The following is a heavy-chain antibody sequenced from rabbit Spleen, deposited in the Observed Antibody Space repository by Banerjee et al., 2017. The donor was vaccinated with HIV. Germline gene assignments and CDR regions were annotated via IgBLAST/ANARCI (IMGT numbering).Heavy chain of an antibody. CDR2: VDSGDGDT. V-gene: IGHV1S45*01. CDR1: GFSFSNKAV. J-gene: IGHJ2*01. CDR3: ARNYVNVFDP. D-gene: IGHD1-1*01. Sequence: QERLVESGGGLVKPEGSLKLSCTASGFSFSNKAVMCWVRQAPGKGLEWIACVDSGDGDTYYANWAKGRFTISKTSSTTVTLQMTSLTAADTATYFCARNYVNVFDPWGPGTLVTVS.